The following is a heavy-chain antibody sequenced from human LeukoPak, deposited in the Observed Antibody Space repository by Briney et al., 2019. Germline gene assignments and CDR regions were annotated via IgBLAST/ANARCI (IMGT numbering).Heavy chain of an antibody. V-gene: IGHV4-38-2*02. J-gene: IGHJ6*03. D-gene: IGHD6-13*01. Sequence: SETLSLTCTVSNYSINSDYYWGWIRQPPGKGLEWIGSIYHNGNTYYNPSLKSRVTISVDTSKNQFSLKLSSVTAADTAVYYCASMYSSSWNYYYYMDVWGKGTTVTISS. CDR3: ASMYSSSWNYYYYMDV. CDR2: IYHNGNT. CDR1: NYSINSDYY.